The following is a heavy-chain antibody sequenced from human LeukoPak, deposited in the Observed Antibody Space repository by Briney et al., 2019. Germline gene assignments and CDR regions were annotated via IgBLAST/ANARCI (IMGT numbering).Heavy chain of an antibody. CDR3: AKDCSSTSCHDY. V-gene: IGHV3-23*01. CDR2: ISGSGGST. J-gene: IGHJ4*02. Sequence: GGSLRLSCAAYGFTFSSYAMSWVRQAPGKGMEWVSAISGSGGSTYYADSVKGRFTISRDNSKNTLYLQMNSLRAEDTAVYYCAKDCSSTSCHDYWGQGTLVTVSS. D-gene: IGHD2-2*01. CDR1: GFTFSSYA.